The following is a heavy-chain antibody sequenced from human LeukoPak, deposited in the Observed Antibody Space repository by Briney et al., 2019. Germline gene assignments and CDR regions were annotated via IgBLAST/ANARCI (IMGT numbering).Heavy chain of an antibody. D-gene: IGHD5-12*01. Sequence: GGSLRLSCAASGFTFSSYGMHWVRQAPGKGLEWVAFIRYDGSNKYYADSVKGRFTISRDNSKNMLYLHVNSLRPEDTAVYYCAKGSGYEARYYYYYMDVWGKGTTVTISS. V-gene: IGHV3-30*02. CDR3: AKGSGYEARYYYYYMDV. CDR2: IRYDGSNK. J-gene: IGHJ6*03. CDR1: GFTFSSYG.